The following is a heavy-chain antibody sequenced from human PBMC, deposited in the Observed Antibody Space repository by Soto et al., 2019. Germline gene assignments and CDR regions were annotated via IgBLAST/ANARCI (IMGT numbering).Heavy chain of an antibody. V-gene: IGHV3-23*01. CDR2: ISGSGGST. Sequence: GALRLSCAASGFTFSSYAMSWVRQAPGKGLEWVSAISGSGGSTYYADSVKGRFTISRDNSKNTLYLQMNSLRAEDTAVYYCAKDFGRGKVERRYFDYWGQGTLVTVSS. D-gene: IGHD1-1*01. J-gene: IGHJ4*02. CDR3: AKDFGRGKVERRYFDY. CDR1: GFTFSSYA.